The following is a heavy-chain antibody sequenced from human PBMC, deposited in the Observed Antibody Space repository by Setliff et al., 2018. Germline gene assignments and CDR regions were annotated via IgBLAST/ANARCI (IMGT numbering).Heavy chain of an antibody. Sequence: SETLSLTCSVSGASISSDGYYWSWIRQYPGKGLEWIGYIYYSGSTNFSPSLKSRVTISLDTSKNQFSLNLTSVTAADTAVYYCARASSGWYSAYYYYMDVWGKGTTVTVSS. D-gene: IGHD6-19*01. CDR3: ARASSGWYSAYYYYMDV. V-gene: IGHV4-61*08. CDR1: GASISSDGYY. J-gene: IGHJ6*03. CDR2: IYYSGST.